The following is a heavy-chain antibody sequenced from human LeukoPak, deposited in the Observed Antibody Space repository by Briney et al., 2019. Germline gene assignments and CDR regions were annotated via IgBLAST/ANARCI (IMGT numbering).Heavy chain of an antibody. J-gene: IGHJ6*03. Sequence: PGGSLRLSCAASEFSVGSNYMTWVRQPPGKGLEWIGEIFHSGSTNYNPSLKSRVTMSVDKSENQFSLRLSSVTAADTAVYYCARDRKYSSSSPPLLYYYYMDVWGNGTTVTVSS. V-gene: IGHV4-4*02. CDR2: IFHSGST. CDR1: EFSVGSNY. CDR3: ARDRKYSSSSPPLLYYYYMDV. D-gene: IGHD6-6*01.